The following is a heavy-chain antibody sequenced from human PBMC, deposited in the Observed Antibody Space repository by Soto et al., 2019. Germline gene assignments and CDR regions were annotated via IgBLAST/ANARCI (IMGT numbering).Heavy chain of an antibody. V-gene: IGHV1-2*04. CDR2: INPNSGGT. D-gene: IGHD6-19*01. CDR1: GYTFTRYY. J-gene: IGHJ4*02. CDR3: ARVRSDSSGWYSYDY. Sequence: ASVKVSCKASGYTFTRYYMHWVRQAPGQGLEWMGWINPNSGGTNYAQKFQGWVTMTRDTSISTAYMELSRLRSDDTAVYYCARVRSDSSGWYSYDYWGQGTLVTVSS.